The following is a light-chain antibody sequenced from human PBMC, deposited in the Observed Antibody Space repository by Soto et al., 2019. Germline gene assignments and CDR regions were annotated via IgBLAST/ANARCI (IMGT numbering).Light chain of an antibody. V-gene: IGKV3-20*01. CDR3: QQYVSSHHPTT. CDR1: QSVTSTY. CDR2: GVS. Sequence: EIVLTQSPGTLSLSPGERATLSCRASQSVTSTYLGWYQQKPGQAPRLLMYGVSVRATGIPDRFSGSGSGTDFTLTISRLEPEDFAVYYCQQYVSSHHPTTFGQGTRLEIK. J-gene: IGKJ5*01.